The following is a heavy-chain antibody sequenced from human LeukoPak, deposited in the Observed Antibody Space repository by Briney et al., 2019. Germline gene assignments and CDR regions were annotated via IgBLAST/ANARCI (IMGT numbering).Heavy chain of an antibody. D-gene: IGHD1-1*01. Sequence: GGPLRLSCEAFDFSLEDYSKNRVRQAPGKGLAWVASITSAGGYTYYADSVKGRFTVSRDNARNSLFLQLNSLRAEDTAVYFCTISGGFASTNGLTGNWFMDVWGRGTTVTVSS. CDR1: DFSLEDYS. V-gene: IGHV3-21*06. CDR2: ITSAGGYT. J-gene: IGHJ6*03. CDR3: TISGGFASTNGLTGNWFMDV.